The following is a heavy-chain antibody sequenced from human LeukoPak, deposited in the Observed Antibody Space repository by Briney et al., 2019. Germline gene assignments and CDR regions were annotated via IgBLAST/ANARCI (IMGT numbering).Heavy chain of an antibody. D-gene: IGHD4-17*01. Sequence: GESLRLSCAASGFTFSNHAMTWLRQAPGKGLEWVSAISGSCDTSYTDSVKSWFTISRDNSKITLYLQMNSLRAEDTAIYYCAKYLVREDYGWDKGQVYFDYWGQGALVTVSS. CDR1: GFTFSNHA. J-gene: IGHJ4*02. V-gene: IGHV3-23*01. CDR3: AKYLVREDYGWDKGQVYFDY. CDR2: ISGSCDT.